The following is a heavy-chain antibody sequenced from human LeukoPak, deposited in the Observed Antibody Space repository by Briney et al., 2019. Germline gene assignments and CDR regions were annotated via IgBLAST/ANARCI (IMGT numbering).Heavy chain of an antibody. Sequence: GGSLRLSCAASGFTFSSYSMNWVRQAPEKGLEWVANIKQDGSEKYYVDSVKGRFTISRDNAKNSLYLQMNSLRAEDTAVYYCARDALWFGDLNWFDPWGQGTLVTVSS. V-gene: IGHV3-7*01. CDR3: ARDALWFGDLNWFDP. J-gene: IGHJ5*02. CDR1: GFTFSSYS. D-gene: IGHD3-10*01. CDR2: IKQDGSEK.